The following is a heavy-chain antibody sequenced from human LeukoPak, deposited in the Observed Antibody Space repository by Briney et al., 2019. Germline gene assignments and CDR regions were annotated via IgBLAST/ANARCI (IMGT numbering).Heavy chain of an antibody. V-gene: IGHV3-23*01. Sequence: PGGSLRLSCAASGFTFSSYAMSWVRQAPGKGLEWVSTISGSGGNTYYGDSVKGRFTISRDNAKNSLYLQMNSLRAEDTAVYYCATTTVTRRMGYFDYWGQGTLVTVSS. CDR2: ISGSGGNT. CDR1: GFTFSSYA. J-gene: IGHJ4*02. D-gene: IGHD4-17*01. CDR3: ATTTVTRRMGYFDY.